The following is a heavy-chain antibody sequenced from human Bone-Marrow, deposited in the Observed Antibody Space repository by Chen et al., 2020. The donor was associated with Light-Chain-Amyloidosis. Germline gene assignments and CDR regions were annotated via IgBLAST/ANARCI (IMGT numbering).Heavy chain of an antibody. CDR2: IYSSGSV. CDR1: GGSINSGDYY. V-gene: IGHV4-30-4*01. D-gene: IGHD2-8*02. Sequence: QGQRREEGEGGGRTSQTLWITCSVSGGSINSGDYYWTWIRQPPGKGLEWIGYIYSSGSVYYNPSLKSRVSLSLDTSNNLFSLLLPSLPSSDTAFSYCARGTGPANEYFDYWGQGTLVTVSS. J-gene: IGHJ4*02. CDR3: ARGTGPANEYFDY.